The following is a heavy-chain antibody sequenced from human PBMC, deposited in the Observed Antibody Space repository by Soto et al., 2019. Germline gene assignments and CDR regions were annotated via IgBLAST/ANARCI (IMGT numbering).Heavy chain of an antibody. D-gene: IGHD3-3*01. J-gene: IGHJ5*02. V-gene: IGHV4-31*03. CDR3: ARWWSGSRQGFDP. CDR2: IYDSGST. CDR1: GGAISRGDYY. Sequence: QVQLQESGPGLVKPSQTLSLTCTVSGGAISRGDYYCSWIRQHPGKGLDWIGYIYDSGSTYSNPSLKSRVTISVGTSKTQFSLKLSSVTAADTAVYYCARWWSGSRQGFDPWGQGTLVTVSS.